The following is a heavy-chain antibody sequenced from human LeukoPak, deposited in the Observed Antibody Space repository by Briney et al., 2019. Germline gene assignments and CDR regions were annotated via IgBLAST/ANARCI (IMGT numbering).Heavy chain of an antibody. CDR3: AREGAAPMYYHYMDV. D-gene: IGHD2-2*01. CDR2: INYSGST. V-gene: IGHV4-61*01. CDR1: GYSISSGYY. J-gene: IGHJ6*03. Sequence: PSEALYLTCAVSGYSISSGYYWGWIRQSPGKGLEWIGYINYSGSTNYNPSLKSRVTISLDTSKNQFSLKLNSVTAADTAVYYCAREGAAPMYYHYMDVWGKGTTVTVSS.